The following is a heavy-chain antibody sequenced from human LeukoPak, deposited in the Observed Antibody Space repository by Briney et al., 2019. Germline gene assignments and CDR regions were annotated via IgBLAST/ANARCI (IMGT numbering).Heavy chain of an antibody. CDR2: IYTSGST. Sequence: SETLSLTCTVSGGSISSYYWSWIRQPAGKGLEWIGRIYTSGSTNYNPSLKSRVTMSVDTSKNQFSLKPSSVTAADTAVYYCARVEDTAMAGVAFDIWGQGTMVTVSS. CDR3: ARVEDTAMAGVAFDI. J-gene: IGHJ3*02. D-gene: IGHD5-18*01. CDR1: GGSISSYY. V-gene: IGHV4-4*07.